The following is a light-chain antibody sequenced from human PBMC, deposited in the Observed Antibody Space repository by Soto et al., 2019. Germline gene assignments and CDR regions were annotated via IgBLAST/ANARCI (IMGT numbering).Light chain of an antibody. CDR2: EVS. J-gene: IGLJ3*02. Sequence: QSALTQPASVSGSPGQSITISFTGTSSDVGGYNYVSWFQQHPGKATKLKIYEVSNRPSGVSNRFSGSKSGYTASMTISELQAEDEADYDCTSFTRSSTWVFGGGTKVTVI. CDR3: TSFTRSSTWV. V-gene: IGLV2-14*03. CDR1: SSDVGGYNY.